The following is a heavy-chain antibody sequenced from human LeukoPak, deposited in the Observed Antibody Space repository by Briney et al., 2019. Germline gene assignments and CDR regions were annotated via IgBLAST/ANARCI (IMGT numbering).Heavy chain of an antibody. Sequence: GGSLRLSCAASGFTFSSYAMHWVRQAPGKGLESVSAISSNGGSTYYANSVKGRFTISRDNSKNTLYLQMGSLRAEDMAVYYCARDVPATDAFDIWGQGTMVTVSS. CDR1: GFTFSSYA. J-gene: IGHJ3*02. CDR3: ARDVPATDAFDI. D-gene: IGHD2-2*01. V-gene: IGHV3-64*01. CDR2: ISSNGGST.